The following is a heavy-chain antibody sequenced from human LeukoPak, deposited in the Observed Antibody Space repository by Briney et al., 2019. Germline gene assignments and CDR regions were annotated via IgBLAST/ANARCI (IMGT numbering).Heavy chain of an antibody. V-gene: IGHV1-18*01. CDR3: ARDEGYYYDVLQFDP. J-gene: IGHJ5*02. Sequence: GASVKVSCKASGYTFTSYGISWVRQAPGQGLEWMGWISAYNGNTNYAQKLQGRVTMTTDTSTSTAYMELSRLRSDDTAVYYCARDEGYYYDVLQFDPWGQGTLVTVSS. CDR1: GYTFTSYG. D-gene: IGHD3-22*01. CDR2: ISAYNGNT.